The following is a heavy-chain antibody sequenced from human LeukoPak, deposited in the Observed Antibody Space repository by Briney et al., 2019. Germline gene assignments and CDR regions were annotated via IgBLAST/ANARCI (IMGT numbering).Heavy chain of an antibody. CDR2: IYYSGST. CDR3: ARVSVPEYCGGDCYAFSAFDI. D-gene: IGHD2-21*02. CDR1: GGSISSYY. V-gene: IGHV4-59*01. J-gene: IGHJ3*02. Sequence: SETLSLTCTVSGGSISSYYWSWIRQPPGKGLEWIGYIYYSGSTNYNPSLKSRVTISVDTSKNQFSLKLSSVTAADTAVYYCARVSVPEYCGGDCYAFSAFDIWGQGTMVTVSS.